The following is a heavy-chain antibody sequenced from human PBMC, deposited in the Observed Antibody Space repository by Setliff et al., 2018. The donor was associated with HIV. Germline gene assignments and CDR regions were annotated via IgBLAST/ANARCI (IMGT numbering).Heavy chain of an antibody. CDR1: GFTFTDHF. D-gene: IGHD6-13*01. J-gene: IGHJ4*01. V-gene: IGHV1-69-2*01. CDR2: IDPEDEKT. CDR3: AALAAAHPFDY. Sequence: ASVKVSCKVSGFTFTDHFIHWVRQAPGKGLEWMGLIDPEDEKTIYAEKFQGRVTITADTSTSLVYMDLSGLRSEDTAIYYCAALAAAHPFDYWGQGTLVTVSS.